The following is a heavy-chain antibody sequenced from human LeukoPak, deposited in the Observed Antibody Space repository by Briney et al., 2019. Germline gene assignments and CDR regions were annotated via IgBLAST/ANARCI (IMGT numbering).Heavy chain of an antibody. V-gene: IGHV3-23*01. J-gene: IGHJ6*03. CDR3: AKAGGQEGGSHGVYYYYMDV. D-gene: IGHD2-15*01. CDR2: ISGSGGST. CDR1: GFTFSSYA. Sequence: GGSLRLSCAASGFTFSSYAMSWVRQAPGKGLEWVSAISGSGGSTYYADSVKGRFTISRDNSKNSLYLQMNSLRAEDTAVYYCAKAGGQEGGSHGVYYYYMDVWGKGTTVTVSS.